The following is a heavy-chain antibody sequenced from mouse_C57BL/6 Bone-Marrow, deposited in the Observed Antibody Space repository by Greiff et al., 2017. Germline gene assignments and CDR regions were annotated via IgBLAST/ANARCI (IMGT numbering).Heavy chain of an antibody. J-gene: IGHJ2*01. D-gene: IGHD3-3*01. Sequence: QVQLQQSGAELVKPGASVKLSCKASGYTFTSYWMQWVKQRPGQGLEWIGEIDPSDSYNNYNQKFKGKATLTVDTSSSAAYMQLSSLTSEDSAVYYCAEGRYWGQGNTLTVSS. V-gene: IGHV1-50*01. CDR2: IDPSDSYN. CDR1: GYTFTSYW. CDR3: AEGRY.